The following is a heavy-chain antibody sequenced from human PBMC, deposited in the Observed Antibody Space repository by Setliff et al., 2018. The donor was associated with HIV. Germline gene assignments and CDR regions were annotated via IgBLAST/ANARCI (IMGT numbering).Heavy chain of an antibody. D-gene: IGHD1-1*01. CDR1: DYSISSGYF. Sequence: SETLSLTCTVSDYSISSGYFWGWIRQPPGKGLEWIGTIYHSGRTDYNPSLETRATISVDTSKNQFSLRLTSVTAADTAVYYCARRTSPGSYTPYFDYWGQGTLVTVSS. J-gene: IGHJ4*02. V-gene: IGHV4-38-2*02. CDR2: IYHSGRT. CDR3: ARRTSPGSYTPYFDY.